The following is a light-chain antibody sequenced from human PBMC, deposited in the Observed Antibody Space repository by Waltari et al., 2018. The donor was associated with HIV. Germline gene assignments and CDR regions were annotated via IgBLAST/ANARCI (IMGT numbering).Light chain of an antibody. V-gene: IGKV1-27*01. CDR1: QGIGNS. CDR3: QKYNSAPLT. CDR2: AAS. J-gene: IGKJ3*01. Sequence: DIQMTQSPSSLSASVGDRVTITCRASQGIGNSLAWYQQKPGKVPTLLIYAASTLQSGVPSRFSGSGSGTDFTLTISSLQPEDFATYDCQKYNSAPLTFGPGTKVDVK.